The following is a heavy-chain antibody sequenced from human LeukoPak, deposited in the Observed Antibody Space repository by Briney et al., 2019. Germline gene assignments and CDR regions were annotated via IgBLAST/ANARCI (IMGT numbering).Heavy chain of an antibody. CDR2: INSDGSST. J-gene: IGHJ4*02. V-gene: IGHV3-74*01. D-gene: IGHD3-9*01. Sequence: GGSLRLSCAASGFTFSDYWIHWVRQAPGKGLVWVSRINSDGSSTSYADSVKGRFTISRDNAKNTLYLQMNSLRAEDTAVYYCARAMYYDILTGYYYFDYWGQGTLVTVSS. CDR3: ARAMYYDILTGYYYFDY. CDR1: GFTFSDYW.